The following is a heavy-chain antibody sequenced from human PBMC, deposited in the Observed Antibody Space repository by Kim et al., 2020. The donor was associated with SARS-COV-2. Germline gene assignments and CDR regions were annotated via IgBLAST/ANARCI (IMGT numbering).Heavy chain of an antibody. CDR2: ITSDGSST. CDR1: GFTFSSYA. D-gene: IGHD3-10*01. J-gene: IGHJ3*02. CDR3: SAEVNTILRVGAFFDI. Sequence: GGSLRLSCAVSGFTFSSYAMSWVRQAPGKGLEWVSAITSDGSSTYAASSVKGLTTSSGNNSNTPLHQQINRLIADTAALYCSAEVNTILRVGAFFDIWG. V-gene: IGHV3-23*01.